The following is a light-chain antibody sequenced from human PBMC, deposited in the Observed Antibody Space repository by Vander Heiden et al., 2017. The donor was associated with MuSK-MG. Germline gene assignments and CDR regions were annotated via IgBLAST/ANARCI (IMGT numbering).Light chain of an antibody. CDR3: QQYNNWPIT. Sequence: EIVMTQSPATLSVSPGERATLSCRASQSVGSNLAWYQQKPGQSPRLLMYGASTRATVIPARFSGTGSGTEFTLTISSLQSEDFAVYYCQQYNNWPITFGQGTRLEIK. J-gene: IGKJ5*01. V-gene: IGKV3-15*01. CDR2: GAS. CDR1: QSVGSN.